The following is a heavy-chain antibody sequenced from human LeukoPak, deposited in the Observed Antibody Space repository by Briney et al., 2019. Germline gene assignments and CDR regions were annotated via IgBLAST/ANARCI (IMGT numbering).Heavy chain of an antibody. Sequence: GASVKVSCKASGYTYTGYYVHWVRQAPGQGLEWMGWINPNSGDTNYAQNFQGRVTMTRDTAINTAYMELSRLRSGDTAIYYCVRGYCSGTNCYTLDYWGQGTLVTVSS. D-gene: IGHD2-2*02. CDR2: INPNSGDT. V-gene: IGHV1-2*02. J-gene: IGHJ4*02. CDR3: VRGYCSGTNCYTLDY. CDR1: GYTYTGYY.